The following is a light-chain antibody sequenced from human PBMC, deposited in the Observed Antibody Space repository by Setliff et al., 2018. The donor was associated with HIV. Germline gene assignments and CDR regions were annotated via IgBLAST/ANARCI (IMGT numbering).Light chain of an antibody. Sequence: QSVLTQPASVSGSPGQSITISCTGSSSDVGGYNYVSWYQQHPGKAPKLMIYAVSNRPSGVSNRFSGSKSGNTASLTISGLQAEDEADYNCSSYTSSTPLYVFGTGTKVTVL. J-gene: IGLJ1*01. V-gene: IGLV2-14*03. CDR1: SSDVGGYNY. CDR3: SSYTSSTPLYV. CDR2: AVS.